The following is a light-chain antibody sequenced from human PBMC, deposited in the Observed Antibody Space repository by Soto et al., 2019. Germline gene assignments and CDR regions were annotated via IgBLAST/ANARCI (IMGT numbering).Light chain of an antibody. CDR3: QQYHNTPRT. CDR2: WAS. CDR1: QSVLYSSNNKNY. J-gene: IGKJ1*01. Sequence: DIVMTQSPDSLAVSLGERATINCKSSQSVLYSSNNKNYLAWYQQKPGQPPKLLIYWASTRESGVPDRFSGSGSRTDFTLTISSLQAEDVAVYYCQQYHNTPRTFGQGTKVEIK. V-gene: IGKV4-1*01.